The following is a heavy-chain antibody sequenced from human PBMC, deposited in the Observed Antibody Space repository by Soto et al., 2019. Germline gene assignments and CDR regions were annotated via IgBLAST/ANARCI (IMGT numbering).Heavy chain of an antibody. CDR2: IYYSGST. D-gene: IGHD3-10*01. J-gene: IGHJ5*02. CDR3: ARGVWFGELLSRWFDP. CDR1: GGYISSGGYY. Sequence: SQPLSLTCTVSGGYISSGGYYWSWIRQHPGKGLEWIGYIYYSGSTYYNPSLKSRVTISVDTSKNQFSLKLSSVTAADTAVYYCARGVWFGELLSRWFDPWGEGTLVTVSS. V-gene: IGHV4-31*03.